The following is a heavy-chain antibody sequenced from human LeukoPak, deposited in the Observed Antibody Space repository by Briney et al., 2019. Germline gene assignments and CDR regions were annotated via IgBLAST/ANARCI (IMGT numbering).Heavy chain of an antibody. Sequence: GGSLRLSCAVFGXTFNNAWVSWVRQAPGKGLEWVAVISYDGSNKYYADSVKGRFTISRDNSKNTLYLQMNSLRAEDTAVYYCARAPDSMVRGVIITFDYWGQGTLVTVSS. CDR3: ARAPDSMVRGVIITFDY. CDR1: GXTFNNAW. CDR2: ISYDGSNK. J-gene: IGHJ4*02. V-gene: IGHV3-30-3*01. D-gene: IGHD3-10*01.